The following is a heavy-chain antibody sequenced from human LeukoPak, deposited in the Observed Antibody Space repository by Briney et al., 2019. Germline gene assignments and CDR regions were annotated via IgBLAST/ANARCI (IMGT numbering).Heavy chain of an antibody. D-gene: IGHD3-3*01. CDR1: GFTFSDYY. CDR3: ASHDDFWSGYYPN. J-gene: IGHJ4*02. CDR2: ISSSGSTI. V-gene: IGHV3-11*04. Sequence: PGGSLRLSCAASGFTFSDYYMSWIRQAPGKGLEWVSYISSSGSTIYYADSVKGRFTISRDNAKNSLYLQMNSLRAEDTAVYYCASHDDFWSGYYPNWGQGTLVTVSS.